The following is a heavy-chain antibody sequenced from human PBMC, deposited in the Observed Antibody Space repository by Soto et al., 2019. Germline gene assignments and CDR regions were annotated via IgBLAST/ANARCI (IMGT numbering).Heavy chain of an antibody. J-gene: IGHJ6*02. Sequence: PGGSLRLSCAASGFTFGTYTMNWVRQAPGKGLEWVSYINTGSTTIYYADSVKGRFTISRDNAKNSLYLQMNSLRDEDTAVYYCARTSGPNYFYYYGMDVWGQGTTVTVSS. CDR2: INTGSTTI. D-gene: IGHD3-10*01. CDR1: GFTFGTYT. CDR3: ARTSGPNYFYYYGMDV. V-gene: IGHV3-48*02.